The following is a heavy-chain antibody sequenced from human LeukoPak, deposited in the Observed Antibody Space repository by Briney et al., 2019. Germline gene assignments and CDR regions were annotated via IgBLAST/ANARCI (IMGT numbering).Heavy chain of an antibody. CDR1: GYTFTSYY. Sequence: GASVKVSCKASGYTFTSYYMHWVRQAPGQGLEWMGIINPSGGSTSYAQKSQGRVTMTRDTSTSTVYMELSSLRSEDTAVYYCASTKYYGSGSLTFDIWGQGTMVTVSS. CDR3: ASTKYYGSGSLTFDI. J-gene: IGHJ3*02. CDR2: INPSGGST. V-gene: IGHV1-46*01. D-gene: IGHD3-10*01.